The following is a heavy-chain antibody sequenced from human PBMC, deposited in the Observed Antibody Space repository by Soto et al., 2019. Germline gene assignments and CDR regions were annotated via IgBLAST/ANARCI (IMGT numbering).Heavy chain of an antibody. CDR3: ARDPDQLLGHYFDY. J-gene: IGHJ4*02. CDR1: GGTFSSYT. CDR2: IIPILGIA. Sequence: SVKVSCKASGGTFSSYTISWVRQAPGQGLEWMGRIIPILGIANYAQKFQGRVTITADKSTSTAYMELRSLRSDDTAVYYCARDPDQLLGHYFDYWGQGTLVTVSS. V-gene: IGHV1-69*04. D-gene: IGHD2-8*02.